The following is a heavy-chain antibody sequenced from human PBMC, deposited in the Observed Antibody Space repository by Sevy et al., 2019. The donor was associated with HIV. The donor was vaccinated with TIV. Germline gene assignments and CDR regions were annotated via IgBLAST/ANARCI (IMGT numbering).Heavy chain of an antibody. Sequence: GGSLRLSCAASGFTFDDYDMSWVRQAPGKGLEWVSGINWNGGSTGYADSVKGRFTISRDNAKDSLYLQMNSLRAGDTASDYYSRAAGTVYQDLFDYWGQGTLVTVSS. CDR2: INWNGGST. CDR3: SRAAGTVYQDLFDY. J-gene: IGHJ4*02. D-gene: IGHD3-9*01. V-gene: IGHV3-20*04. CDR1: GFTFDDYD.